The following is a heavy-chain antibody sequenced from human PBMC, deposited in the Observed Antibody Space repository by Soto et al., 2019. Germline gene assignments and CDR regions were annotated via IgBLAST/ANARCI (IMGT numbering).Heavy chain of an antibody. J-gene: IGHJ4*02. CDR3: ARDGYYYDSSGYYPD. V-gene: IGHV4-59*01. CDR2: IYYSGST. D-gene: IGHD3-22*01. Sequence: QVPLQESGPGLVKPSETLSLTCTVSGGSISSYYWSWIRQPPGKGLEWIGYIYYSGSTNYNPSLKSRVTISVDTSKNQFSLKLSSVTAADTAVYYCARDGYYYDSSGYYPDWGQGTLVTVSS. CDR1: GGSISSYY.